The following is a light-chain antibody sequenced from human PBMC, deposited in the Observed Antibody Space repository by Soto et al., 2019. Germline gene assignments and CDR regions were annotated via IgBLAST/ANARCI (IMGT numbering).Light chain of an antibody. Sequence: SYELTQPPSVSVAPGKTARITCGGNNIGSKSVHWYQQKPGQAPVLVIYYDSDRPSGIPERFSGSNSGNTATLTISRVEAGDEADYYCQVWDSSSDHRGLVFGGGTKL. CDR1: NIGSKS. CDR2: YDS. J-gene: IGLJ2*01. CDR3: QVWDSSSDHRGLV. V-gene: IGLV3-21*04.